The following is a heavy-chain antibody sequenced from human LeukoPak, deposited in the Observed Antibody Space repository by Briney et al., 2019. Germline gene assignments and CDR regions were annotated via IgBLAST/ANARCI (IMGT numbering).Heavy chain of an antibody. CDR1: GFTFSSYW. V-gene: IGHV3-7*03. Sequence: GGSLRLSCAASGFTFSSYWMSWVRQAPGKGLEWVANIKQDGSEKYYVDSVKGRFTISRDNAKNSLYLQMNSLRAEDTAVYYCARHPSDYYGSGSYYLYYYYYYGMDVWGKGTTVTASS. CDR2: IKQDGSEK. CDR3: ARHPSDYYGSGSYYLYYYYYYGMDV. J-gene: IGHJ6*04. D-gene: IGHD3-10*01.